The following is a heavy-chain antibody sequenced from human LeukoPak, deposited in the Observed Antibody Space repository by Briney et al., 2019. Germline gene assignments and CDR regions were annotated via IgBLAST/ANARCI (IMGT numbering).Heavy chain of an antibody. CDR1: GFTFSSYE. Sequence: PGGSLRLSCAASGFTFSSYEMNWVRQAPGKGLEWVSYISSSGSTIYYADSVKGRFTISRDNAKNSLYLQMNSLRAEDTAVYYCARDNRDGYNSWGQGTLVTVSS. D-gene: IGHD5-24*01. J-gene: IGHJ5*02. CDR3: ARDNRDGYNS. CDR2: ISSSGSTI. V-gene: IGHV3-48*03.